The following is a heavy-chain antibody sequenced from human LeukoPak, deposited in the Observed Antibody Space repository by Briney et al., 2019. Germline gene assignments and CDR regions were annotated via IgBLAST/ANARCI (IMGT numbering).Heavy chain of an antibody. CDR2: ISPNSGGT. D-gene: IGHD3-10*01. Sequence: ASVKVSCKASGYTFTDSYIHWVRQAPGQGLEWMGRISPNSGGTNYAQKFQGRVTMTRDTSISTAYMELSRLRSDDTAVYYCARGGSGSYFSWLDPWGQGTLVTVSS. J-gene: IGHJ5*02. CDR3: ARGGSGSYFSWLDP. CDR1: GYTFTDSY. V-gene: IGHV1-2*06.